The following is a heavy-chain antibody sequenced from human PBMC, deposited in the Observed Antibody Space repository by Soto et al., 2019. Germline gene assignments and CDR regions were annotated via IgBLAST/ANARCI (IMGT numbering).Heavy chain of an antibody. CDR2: IYYSGST. J-gene: IGHJ4*02. Sequence: SETLSLTCTVSGGSISNYYWSWIRQPPGKGLEWMGYIYYSGSTNYNPSLKSRVTISVDTSKNQFSLKLRSVTAADTAVYYCARGSRDDYSNYYFDYWGQGTLVTVSS. CDR3: ARGSRDDYSNYYFDY. V-gene: IGHV4-59*01. CDR1: GGSISNYY. D-gene: IGHD4-4*01.